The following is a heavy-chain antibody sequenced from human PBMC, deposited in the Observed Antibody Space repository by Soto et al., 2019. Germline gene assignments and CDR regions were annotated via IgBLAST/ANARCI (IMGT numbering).Heavy chain of an antibody. CDR2: ISACNGNT. CDR1: GYTFTNFG. V-gene: IGHV1-18*01. J-gene: IGHJ4*02. Sequence: QVQLVQSGAEVKKPGASVKVSCKASGYTFTNFGITWVRQAPGQGLEWMGWISACNGNTNYAQNFKGRVTMTTETSTSTANMELRSLRSDETAVNYGARGGTPIEYWGQGTLVTVSS. D-gene: IGHD3-16*01. CDR3: ARGGTPIEY.